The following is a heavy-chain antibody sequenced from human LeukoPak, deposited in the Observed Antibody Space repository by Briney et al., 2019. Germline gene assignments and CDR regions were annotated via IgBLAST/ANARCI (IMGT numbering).Heavy chain of an antibody. Sequence: SETLSLTCTVSGGSISTYYWSWIRQPPGRGLEYIGFIHYSGSTNYNSSLKSRVTISVDTSQNQFSLKLSSVTAADTAVYYCARRLRRTHYFDYWGQGTLVTVSS. CDR3: ARRLRRTHYFDY. J-gene: IGHJ4*02. D-gene: IGHD1/OR15-1a*01. V-gene: IGHV4-59*08. CDR2: IHYSGST. CDR1: GGSISTYY.